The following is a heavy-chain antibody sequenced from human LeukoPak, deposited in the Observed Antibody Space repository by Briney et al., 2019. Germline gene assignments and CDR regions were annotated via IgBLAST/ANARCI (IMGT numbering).Heavy chain of an antibody. CDR3: ARGPFITMVRGVPRHFQH. CDR1: GGSFSGYY. D-gene: IGHD3-10*01. Sequence: SETLSLTCAVYGGSFSGYYWSWIRQPPGKGLEWIGAINHSGSTNYNPSLKSRVTISVDTSKNQFSLKLSSETAADTAVYYCARGPFITMVRGVPRHFQHWGQGTLVTVSS. CDR2: INHSGST. V-gene: IGHV4-34*01. J-gene: IGHJ1*01.